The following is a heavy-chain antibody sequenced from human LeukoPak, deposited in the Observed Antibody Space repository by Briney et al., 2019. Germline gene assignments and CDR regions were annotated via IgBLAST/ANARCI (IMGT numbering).Heavy chain of an antibody. CDR3: ARDSRRYCSGGSCYLVY. CDR2: ISAYNGNT. Sequence: GASVKVSCKASGYTFTSYGSSWVRQAPGQGLEWMGWISAYNGNTNYAQKLQGRVTMTTDTSTSTAYMELRSLRSDDTAVYYCARDSRRYCSGGSCYLVYWGQGTLVTVSS. V-gene: IGHV1-18*01. J-gene: IGHJ4*02. D-gene: IGHD2-15*01. CDR1: GYTFTSYG.